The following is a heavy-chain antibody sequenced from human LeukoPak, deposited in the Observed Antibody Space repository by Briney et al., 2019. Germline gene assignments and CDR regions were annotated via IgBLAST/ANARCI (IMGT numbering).Heavy chain of an antibody. CDR1: GFTFSSYS. CDR2: ISSSSSYI. D-gene: IGHD5-18*01. V-gene: IGHV3-21*01. Sequence: GGSLRLSCAASGFTFSSYSMNWVRQAPGKVLEWVSSISSSSSYIYYADSVKGRFTISRDNAKNSLYLQMNSLRAEDTAVYYCASGVQKYSYGIDYWGQGTLVTVSS. CDR3: ASGVQKYSYGIDY. J-gene: IGHJ4*02.